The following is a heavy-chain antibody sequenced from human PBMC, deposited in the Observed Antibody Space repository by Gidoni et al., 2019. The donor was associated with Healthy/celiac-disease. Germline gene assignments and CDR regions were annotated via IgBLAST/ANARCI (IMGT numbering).Heavy chain of an antibody. Sequence: QVQLVESGGGVVQPGRSLRLSCAASGFTFIRYDMHRVRQAPGKGLEWVAVISYDGSNKYYADSVKGRFTISRDNSKNTLYLQMNSLRAEDTAVYYCARGADLSSGWYWGSDYYYYGMDVWGQGTTVTVSS. J-gene: IGHJ6*02. CDR3: ARGADLSSGWYWGSDYYYYGMDV. V-gene: IGHV3-30*04. D-gene: IGHD6-19*01. CDR2: ISYDGSNK. CDR1: GFTFIRYD.